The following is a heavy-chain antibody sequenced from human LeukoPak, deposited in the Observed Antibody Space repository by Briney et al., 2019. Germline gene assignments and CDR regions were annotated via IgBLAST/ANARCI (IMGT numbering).Heavy chain of an antibody. V-gene: IGHV3-48*04. CDR2: ISSSSSTI. D-gene: IGHD6-19*01. Sequence: PGGSLRLSCAASRFIFSSYSMNWVRQAPGKGLEWVSYISSSSSTIYYADSVKGRFTISRDNAKNSLYLQMNSLRAEDTAVYYCAKDPSRGSSGWYGNAFDIWGQGTMVTVSS. CDR1: RFIFSSYS. CDR3: AKDPSRGSSGWYGNAFDI. J-gene: IGHJ3*02.